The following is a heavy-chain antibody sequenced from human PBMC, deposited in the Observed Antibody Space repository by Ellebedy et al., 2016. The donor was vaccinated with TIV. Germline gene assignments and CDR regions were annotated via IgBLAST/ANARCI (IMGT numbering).Heavy chain of an antibody. CDR1: GFTFRSYW. CDR2: IYQDGSEK. Sequence: GESLKISCAASGFTFRSYWMGWVRQAPGKGLEWVANIYQDGSEKYYLDSVKGRFAISRDNAKNSLYLQLNSLRVEDTAVYYCARRGSYGDYAVQVNNWFDRWGQGTLVTVSS. V-gene: IGHV3-7*01. J-gene: IGHJ5*02. D-gene: IGHD4-17*01. CDR3: ARRGSYGDYAVQVNNWFDR.